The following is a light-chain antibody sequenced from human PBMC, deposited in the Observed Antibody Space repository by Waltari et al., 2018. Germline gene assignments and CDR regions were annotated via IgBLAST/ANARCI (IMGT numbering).Light chain of an antibody. Sequence: QSALTQPASVSGSPGQSITISCTGTSSACGSNNFFSWYQQHPGQAPKVVIYEGSERPSGISNRFSGSKSGITASLTISGLQPEDEADYYCCSYAGSGTFVVFGGGTKLTVL. CDR1: SSACGSNNF. J-gene: IGLJ2*01. V-gene: IGLV2-23*03. CDR3: CSYAGSGTFVV. CDR2: EGS.